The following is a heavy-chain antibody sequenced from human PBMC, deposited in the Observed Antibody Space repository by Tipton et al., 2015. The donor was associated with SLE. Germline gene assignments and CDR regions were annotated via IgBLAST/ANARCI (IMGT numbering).Heavy chain of an antibody. CDR1: GGSINSNSYY. CDR2: IYYDGSS. D-gene: IGHD2-21*01. J-gene: IGHJ6*02. CDR3: AREDCGGDCYWEDHYGMDV. V-gene: IGHV4-39*01. Sequence: TLSLTCTVSGGSINSNSYYWGWIRQPPGKGLEWIGNIYYDGSSNYNPSPRSRVTMSVDLSKNQVSLKVTSVTAADTAVYYCAREDCGGDCYWEDHYGMDVWGQGTTVTVSS.